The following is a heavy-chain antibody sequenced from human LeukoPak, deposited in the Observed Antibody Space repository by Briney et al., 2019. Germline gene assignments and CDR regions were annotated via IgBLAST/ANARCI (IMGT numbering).Heavy chain of an antibody. J-gene: IGHJ4*02. Sequence: GGSLRLSCAASGFTFSRYAMHWVRQAPGKGLEYVSAISSNGGSTYYANSVKGRFTISRDNSKNTLYLQMGSLRAEDMAVYYCASLSKGGWYDYWGQGTLVTVSS. CDR3: ASLSKGGWYDY. D-gene: IGHD6-19*01. CDR2: ISSNGGST. CDR1: GFTFSRYA. V-gene: IGHV3-64*01.